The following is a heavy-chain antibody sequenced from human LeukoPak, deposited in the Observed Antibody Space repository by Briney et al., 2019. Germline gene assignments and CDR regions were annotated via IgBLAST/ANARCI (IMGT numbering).Heavy chain of an antibody. Sequence: PGGSLRLSCAASGFTFSNYWIHWVRQPPGKGLVWVSRINTDGSATSYADSVKGRFTISRDNAKNTLYLQMNSLRAEDTAVYYCAAQTSSYSSSSEAWGQGTLVTVSS. V-gene: IGHV3-74*01. D-gene: IGHD6-6*01. CDR2: INTDGSAT. J-gene: IGHJ5*02. CDR1: GFTFSNYW. CDR3: AAQTSSYSSSSEA.